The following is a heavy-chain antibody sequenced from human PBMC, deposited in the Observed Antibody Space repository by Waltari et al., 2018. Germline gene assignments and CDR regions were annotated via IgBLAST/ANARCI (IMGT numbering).Heavy chain of an antibody. CDR3: ARVATKTYSSPVPGRPYYYGMDV. CDR1: GFTFSRYW. D-gene: IGHD3-22*01. CDR2: ISSYGSSK. Sequence: EEQLVESGGGLAQPGESLRLSCAASGFTFSRYWMDWVRQAPGRGLVWVSRISSYGSSKTYADSVKGRFTISRDNAKNTLYVQMNRLRAEDTAVYYCARVATKTYSSPVPGRPYYYGMDVWGQGTTVTVSS. J-gene: IGHJ6*02. V-gene: IGHV3-74*01.